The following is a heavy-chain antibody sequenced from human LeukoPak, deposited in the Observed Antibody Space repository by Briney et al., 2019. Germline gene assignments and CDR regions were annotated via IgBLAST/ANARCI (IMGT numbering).Heavy chain of an antibody. CDR1: GFTFSNYG. D-gene: IGHD6-13*01. J-gene: IGHJ4*02. Sequence: GGSLRLSCAASGFTFSNYGMHWVRQAPGKGLEWVAVIWNDESNKYYADSVKGRFTISRDNSKNTLYLQMNSLRAKDTAVYYCARSDGSSWSVRPFDYWGQGILVTVSS. CDR3: ARSDGSSWSVRPFDY. CDR2: IWNDESNK. V-gene: IGHV3-33*01.